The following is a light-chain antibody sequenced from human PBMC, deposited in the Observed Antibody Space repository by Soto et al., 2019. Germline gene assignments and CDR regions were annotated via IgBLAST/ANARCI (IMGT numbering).Light chain of an antibody. J-gene: IGLJ2*01. CDR1: SIDVGGYNY. Sequence: QSALTQHASVSGSPGQSITISCTGTSIDVGGYNYVSWYQQHPGKAPKLIINDVSNRPSGVSNRFSGSKSGNTASLTISGLQAEDEADYYCTSYTSSSTLVVFGEGTKLTVL. CDR2: DVS. CDR3: TSYTSSSTLVV. V-gene: IGLV2-14*01.